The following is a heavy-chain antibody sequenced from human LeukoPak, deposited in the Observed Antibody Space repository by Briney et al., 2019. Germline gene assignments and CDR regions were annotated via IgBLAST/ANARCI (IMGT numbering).Heavy chain of an antibody. CDR1: GYTFISYW. D-gene: IGHD1-26*01. CDR2: IYPGDSDT. V-gene: IGHV5-51*01. J-gene: IGHJ5*02. CDR3: VRQGGFLTGGFDP. Sequence: GESLKISCKGSGYTFISYWIGWVRQMPGKGLEWMGIIYPGDSDTRYGPSFQGQVTISVDKSSNTAYLQWNSLKATDTAMYYCVRQGGFLTGGFDPWGQGTLVTVSS.